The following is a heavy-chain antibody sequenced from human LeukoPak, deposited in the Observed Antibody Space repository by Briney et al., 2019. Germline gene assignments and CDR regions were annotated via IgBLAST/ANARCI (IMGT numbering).Heavy chain of an antibody. D-gene: IGHD1-26*01. CDR3: ARGRPYSGGYHLDY. J-gene: IGHJ4*02. CDR2: IYYSGST. CDR1: GDSTSSDRYY. Sequence: SETLSLTCTISGDSTSSDRYYGGWVRRPPGKGLEWIGNIYYSGSTYYNPSLKSRVTMSVDTSKNQFFLKLNSVTAADTAVYYCARGRPYSGGYHLDYWGQGTLVTVSP. V-gene: IGHV4-39*01.